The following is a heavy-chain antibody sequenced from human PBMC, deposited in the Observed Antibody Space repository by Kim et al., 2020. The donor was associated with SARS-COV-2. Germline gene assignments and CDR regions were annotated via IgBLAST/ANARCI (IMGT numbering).Heavy chain of an antibody. CDR2: IYRSGTT. V-gene: IGHV4-38-2*02. J-gene: IGHJ4*02. Sequence: SETLSLTCTVSGYSINSGYYWGWIRQAPGRGLEWIGSIYRSGTTYYNPSLKGRVSVSVDTSRNQFSLILTSVTAADTAVYYCARGQAVDYWGQGTLVTVSS. CDR3: ARGQAVDY. CDR1: GYSINSGYY.